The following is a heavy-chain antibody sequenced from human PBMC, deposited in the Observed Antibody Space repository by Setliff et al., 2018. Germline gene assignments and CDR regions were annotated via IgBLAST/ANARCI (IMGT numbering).Heavy chain of an antibody. V-gene: IGHV7-4-1*02. CDR3: AKREIIAVTRWFDP. CDR2: INTRTGEP. J-gene: IGHJ5*02. CDR1: GYTLTTYL. Sequence: ASVKVSCKASGYTLTTYLMNWVQQAPGQGLEWMGYINTRTGEPMYAQGFTGRFVFSLDPSVSTAYLQMNSLRAEDTAVYYCAKREIIAVTRWFDPWGQGTLVTVSS. D-gene: IGHD2-15*01.